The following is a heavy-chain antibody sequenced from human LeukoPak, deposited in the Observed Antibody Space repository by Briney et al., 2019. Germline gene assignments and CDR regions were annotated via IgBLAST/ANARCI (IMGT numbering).Heavy chain of an antibody. D-gene: IGHD3-22*01. CDR2: IYHSGST. CDR3: ARAVTMRGFDP. CDR1: GGSISSGGYS. Sequence: SETLSLTCAVSGGSISSGGYSWSWIRQPSGKGLEWIGYIYHSGSTYYNPSLKSRVTISVDRSKNQFSLKLSSVTAADTAVYYCARAVTMRGFDPWGQGTLVTVSS. V-gene: IGHV4-30-2*01. J-gene: IGHJ5*02.